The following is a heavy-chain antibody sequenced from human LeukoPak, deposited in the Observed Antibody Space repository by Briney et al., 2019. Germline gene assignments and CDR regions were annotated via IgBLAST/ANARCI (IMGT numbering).Heavy chain of an antibody. D-gene: IGHD3-22*01. CDR3: ARVRLDNTMNFDY. CDR2: ISASKGNT. V-gene: IGHV1-18*01. Sequence: ASVTVSFKASGYTFTSYAITWVRQAPGQGLEWMGWISASKGNTNYAQKLQGRVTMTTDTSTTTAYMELRSLRSDDTAVYYCARVRLDNTMNFDYWGQGTLVTVSS. CDR1: GYTFTSYA. J-gene: IGHJ4*02.